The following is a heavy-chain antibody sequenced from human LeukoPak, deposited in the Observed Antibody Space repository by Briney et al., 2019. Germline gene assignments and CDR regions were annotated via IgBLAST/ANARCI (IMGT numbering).Heavy chain of an antibody. D-gene: IGHD5-18*01. Sequence: GASVKVSCKASGYTFIAYYMHWVRQAPGQGLEWMGWINPNTGGTNYAPKFQGRVTMTRDTSINTAYMQLSRLTFDDTAVYYCARDDSFQFDYWGQGALVTVSS. CDR1: GYTFIAYY. J-gene: IGHJ4*02. CDR2: INPNTGGT. V-gene: IGHV1-2*02. CDR3: ARDDSFQFDY.